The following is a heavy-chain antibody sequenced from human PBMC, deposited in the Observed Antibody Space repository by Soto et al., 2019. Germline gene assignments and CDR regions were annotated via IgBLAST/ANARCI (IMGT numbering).Heavy chain of an antibody. CDR2: ISSSSSSI. CDR1: GFTFRSYS. CDR3: ARDKGFYYDTTAYHCFDY. J-gene: IGHJ4*02. Sequence: TGGSLRPSCAASGFTFRSYSMNWVRQAPGKGLEWISHISSSSSSIYYADSVKGRFTISRDNAKNSLYLLMNSLRDEDTAVYYCARDKGFYYDTTAYHCFDYWGQGTLVTVSS. D-gene: IGHD3-22*01. V-gene: IGHV3-48*02.